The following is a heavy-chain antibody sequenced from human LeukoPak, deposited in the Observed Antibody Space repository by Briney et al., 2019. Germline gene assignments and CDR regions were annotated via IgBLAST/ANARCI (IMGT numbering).Heavy chain of an antibody. CDR3: AKVRSYYYGSGSPDVDI. V-gene: IGHV3-23*01. CDR2: ISGSGGST. Sequence: GGSLRLSCAVSGFTFSSYAMSWVRQAPGKGLEWVSAISGSGGSTYYADSVKGRFTISRDNSKNTLYLQMNSLRAEDTAVYYCAKVRSYYYGSGSPDVDIWGQGTMVTVSS. J-gene: IGHJ3*02. D-gene: IGHD3-10*01. CDR1: GFTFSSYA.